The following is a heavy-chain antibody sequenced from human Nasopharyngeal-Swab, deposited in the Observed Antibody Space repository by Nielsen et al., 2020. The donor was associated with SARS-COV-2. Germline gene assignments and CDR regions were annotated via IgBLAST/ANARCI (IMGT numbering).Heavy chain of an antibody. CDR2: YCGSGT. J-gene: IGHJ4*02. V-gene: IGHV3-23*01. Sequence: GESLKISCAASGFVFSSYAMSWVRQAPGKGLEWVSGYCGSGTYYADSVKGRFTISRDNSKNTVYLQMNGLRAEDTAIYYCAGFGGYSFWGQGTLVTVSS. CDR1: GFVFSSYA. D-gene: IGHD2-15*01. CDR3: AGFGGYSF.